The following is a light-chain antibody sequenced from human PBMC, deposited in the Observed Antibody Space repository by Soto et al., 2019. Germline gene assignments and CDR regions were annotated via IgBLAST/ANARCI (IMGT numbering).Light chain of an antibody. CDR2: AAS. CDR1: QGISND. V-gene: IGKV1-27*01. J-gene: IGKJ1*01. CDR3: QKYNSAPRT. Sequence: DIQMTQSPSSLSASVGDRVTITCRASQGISNDLAWYQQKPGKVPKLLSYAASTLQSGVPSRFSGSGSGTEFTLTISSLQPEDVATYYCQKYNSAPRTCGQGTKVEIK.